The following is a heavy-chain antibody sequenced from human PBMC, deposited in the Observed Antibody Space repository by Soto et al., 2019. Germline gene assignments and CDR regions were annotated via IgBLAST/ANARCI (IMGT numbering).Heavy chain of an antibody. CDR2: IIPIFGTA. Sequence: QVQLVQSGAEVKKPGSSVKVSCKASGGTFSSYAISWVRQAPGQGLEWMGGIIPIFGTANYAQKFQGRVTITADEATSTAYMELSSLRSEDTAVYYCARVVSGHSSCWAYYYYYGMDVWGQGTTVTVSS. CDR3: ARVVSGHSSCWAYYYYYGMDV. V-gene: IGHV1-69*12. J-gene: IGHJ6*02. CDR1: GGTFSSYA. D-gene: IGHD6-19*01.